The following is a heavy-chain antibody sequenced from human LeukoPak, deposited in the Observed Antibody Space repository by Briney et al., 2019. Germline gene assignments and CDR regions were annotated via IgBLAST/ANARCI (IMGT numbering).Heavy chain of an antibody. V-gene: IGHV3-66*01. J-gene: IGHJ4*02. D-gene: IGHD6-19*01. CDR2: IYSGAST. Sequence: PGGSLRLSCAASGFTVSSNYMSWVRQAPGKGLEWVSVIYSGASTYYADSVKGRFTISRDNSKNTLYLQMNSLRAEDTAVYYCARDLGGTLDYWGQATLVTVSS. CDR3: ARDLGGTLDY. CDR1: GFTVSSNY.